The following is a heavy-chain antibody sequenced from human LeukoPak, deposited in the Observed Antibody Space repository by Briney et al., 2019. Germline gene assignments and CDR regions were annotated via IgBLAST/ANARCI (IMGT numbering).Heavy chain of an antibody. Sequence: GGSLRLSCETAGFTFSSYVMHWVRRTPGKGLVWVSRISHDGIISYADSVKGRFTISRDNAKNTLILQMNSLRVEDTAVYYCARDWVYKIDYWGRGTLVAVSS. J-gene: IGHJ4*02. CDR1: GFTFSSYV. D-gene: IGHD5-24*01. CDR2: ISHDGII. V-gene: IGHV3-74*01. CDR3: ARDWVYKIDY.